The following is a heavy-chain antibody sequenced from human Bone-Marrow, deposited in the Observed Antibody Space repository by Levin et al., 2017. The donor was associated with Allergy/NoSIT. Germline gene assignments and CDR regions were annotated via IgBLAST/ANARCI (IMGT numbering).Heavy chain of an antibody. J-gene: IGHJ4*02. CDR2: IYGDDDR. CDR1: GFSVTTSTVG. CDR3: AHSLSGYDSYDY. V-gene: IGHV2-5*02. Sequence: SGPTLVKPTQTLTLTCTFSGFSVTTSTVGVGWIRQPPGKALEWLAVIYGDDDRRYSPSLKTRLTVTKDSSKKQVVLTMTNMDPVDTATYHCAHSLSGYDSYDYWGPGTRVTVSS. D-gene: IGHD5-12*01.